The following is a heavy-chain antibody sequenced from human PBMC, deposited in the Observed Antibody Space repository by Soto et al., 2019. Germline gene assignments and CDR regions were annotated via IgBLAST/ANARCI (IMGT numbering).Heavy chain of an antibody. J-gene: IGHJ4*02. D-gene: IGHD2-15*01. CDR2: INSDGSNT. CDR1: GFTFSSFW. Sequence: GGSLRLSCAASGFTFSSFWMHWVRQAPGEGLVWVSRINSDGSNTNYADSVKGRFTISRDNAKNTLYLQMNSLRAEDTAVYYCARGEDIVVVVAATGFDYWGQGTLVTVSS. V-gene: IGHV3-74*01. CDR3: ARGEDIVVVVAATGFDY.